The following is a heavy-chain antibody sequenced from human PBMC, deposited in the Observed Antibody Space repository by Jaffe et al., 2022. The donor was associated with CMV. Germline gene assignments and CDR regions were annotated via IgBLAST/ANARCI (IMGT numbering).Heavy chain of an antibody. D-gene: IGHD2-2*01. J-gene: IGHJ4*02. CDR1: GDSVSSNSAA. CDR3: ARVPLRVVVPAAIYFDY. CDR2: TYYRSKWYN. V-gene: IGHV6-1*01. Sequence: QVQLQQSGPGLVKPSQTLSLTCAISGDSVSSNSAAWNWIRQSPSRGLEWLGRTYYRSKWYNDYAVSVKSRITINPDTSKNQFSLQLNSVTPEDTAVYYCARVPLRVVVPAAIYFDYWGQGTLVTVSS.